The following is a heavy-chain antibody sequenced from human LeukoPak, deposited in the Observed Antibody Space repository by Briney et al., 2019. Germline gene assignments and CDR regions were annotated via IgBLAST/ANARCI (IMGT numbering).Heavy chain of an antibody. CDR2: SSTSGSTM. CDR3: ARDLRVLHYTFDY. Sequence: GGSLRLSCVASGFTFSSFEMSWVRQAPGKGLEWISYSSTSGSTMYYADSVKGRFTLSRDNAENSLYLQMNSLRAEDTAVYYCARDLRVLHYTFDYWSQGSRLTVSS. CDR1: GFTFSSFE. V-gene: IGHV3-48*03. D-gene: IGHD2-2*02. J-gene: IGHJ4*02.